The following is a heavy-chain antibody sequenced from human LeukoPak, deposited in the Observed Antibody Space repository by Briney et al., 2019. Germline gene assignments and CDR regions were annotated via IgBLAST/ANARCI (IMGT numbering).Heavy chain of an antibody. CDR1: GYTFTGYY. CDR2: INPNSGGT. J-gene: IGHJ3*02. CDR3: ASLYYDSSGSDAFDI. D-gene: IGHD3-22*01. V-gene: IGHV1-2*02. Sequence: ASVKVSCKASGYTFTGYYMHWVRQAPGLGLEWMGWINPNSGGTNYAQKFQGRVTMTRDTSISTAYMELSRLRSDDTAVYYCASLYYDSSGSDAFDIWGQGTMVTVSS.